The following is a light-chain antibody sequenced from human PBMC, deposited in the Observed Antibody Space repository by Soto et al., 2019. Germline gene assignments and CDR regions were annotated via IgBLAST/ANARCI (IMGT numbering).Light chain of an antibody. V-gene: IGKV3-20*01. Sequence: IVLTHSPGTLSLSPGEIATLSFRAIQSVSNNYLAWYQQKPGQAPRLLIYGASNRATGIPDRFSGGGSGTDFTLTISRLEPEDFAVYYCQHFVNSLTWTFGQGTKVDIK. CDR3: QHFVNSLTWT. J-gene: IGKJ1*01. CDR2: GAS. CDR1: QSVSNNY.